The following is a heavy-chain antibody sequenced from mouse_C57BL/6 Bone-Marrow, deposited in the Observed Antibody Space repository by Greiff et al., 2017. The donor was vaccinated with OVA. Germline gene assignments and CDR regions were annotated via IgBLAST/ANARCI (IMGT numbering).Heavy chain of an antibody. D-gene: IGHD2-4*01. CDR3: TRAYDYPAWFAY. Sequence: EVQLVESGEGLVKPGGSLKLSCAASGFTFSSYAMSWVRQTPEKRLEWVAYISSGGDYIYYADTVKGRFTISRDNARNTLYLQMSSLKSEDTAMYYCTRAYDYPAWFAYWGQGTLVTVSA. J-gene: IGHJ3*01. CDR1: GFTFSSYA. V-gene: IGHV5-9-1*02. CDR2: ISSGGDYI.